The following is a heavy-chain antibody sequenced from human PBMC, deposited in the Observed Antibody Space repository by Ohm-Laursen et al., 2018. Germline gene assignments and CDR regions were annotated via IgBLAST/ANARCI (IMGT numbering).Heavy chain of an antibody. CDR1: GYTFDSFG. V-gene: IGHV1-18*01. D-gene: IGHD6-19*01. CDR3: ASGPSSGWRGPPDY. J-gene: IGHJ4*02. CDR2: INPNNGNT. Sequence: ASVKVSCKASGYTFDSFGITWVRQAPGQGLEWMGWINPNNGNTNYAQKFQGRVTITADKSTSTVYMELSSLRSEDTAVYYCASGPSSGWRGPPDYWGQGTLVTVSS.